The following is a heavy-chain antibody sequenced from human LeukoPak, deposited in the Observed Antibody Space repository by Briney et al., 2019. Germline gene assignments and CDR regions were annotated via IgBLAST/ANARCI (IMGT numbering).Heavy chain of an antibody. CDR3: TRDAGYGYDRFDY. CDR1: GFTFSSYS. CDR2: ISSSSSYI. D-gene: IGHD5-18*01. Sequence: GGSLRLSCAASGFTFSSYSMNWVRQAPGKGLEWVSSISSSSSYIYYADSVKGRFTISRDNAKNSLYLQMNSLRVEYTAIYYCTRDAGYGYDRFDYWGQGTQVTVSS. V-gene: IGHV3-21*06. J-gene: IGHJ4*02.